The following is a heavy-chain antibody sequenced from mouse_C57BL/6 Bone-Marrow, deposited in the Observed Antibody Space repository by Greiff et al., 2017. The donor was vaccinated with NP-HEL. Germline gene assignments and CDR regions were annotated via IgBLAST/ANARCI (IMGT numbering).Heavy chain of an antibody. D-gene: IGHD4-1*01. J-gene: IGHJ2*01. CDR1: GFNIKNDY. V-gene: IGHV14-4*01. CDR2: IDPENGDT. Sequence: EVQVVESGAELVRPGASVKLSCTASGFNIKNDYMHWVKQRPEQGLEWIGWIDPENGDTEYASKFQGKATITADTSSNTAYLQLSSLTSEDTAVYYCTTWGTGIHYFDYWGQGTTLTVSS. CDR3: TTWGTGIHYFDY.